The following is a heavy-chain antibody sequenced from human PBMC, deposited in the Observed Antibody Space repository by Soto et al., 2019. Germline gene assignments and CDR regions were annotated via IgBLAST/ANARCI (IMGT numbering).Heavy chain of an antibody. V-gene: IGHV1-69*08. CDR1: GGTSTIYT. D-gene: IGHD3-3*02. Sequence: QVQLVQSGAEVKKPGAWLRVSCETSGGTSTIYTITWVRQAPGQGLQWMGRIVPTLRITNYAQEFQGRLTITADSSTSTAHIELTSLTSEDTAVYYCATDKYGAGRVGVHFWGQGTLVTVSS. CDR2: IVPTLRIT. CDR3: ATDKYGAGRVGVHF. J-gene: IGHJ4*02.